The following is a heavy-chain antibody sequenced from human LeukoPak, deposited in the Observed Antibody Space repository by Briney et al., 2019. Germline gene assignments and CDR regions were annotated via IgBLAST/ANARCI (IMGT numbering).Heavy chain of an antibody. J-gene: IGHJ6*02. D-gene: IGHD3-22*01. CDR2: IYYSGST. CDR3: ARVYDSSGYYPYYYYGMDV. CDR1: GGSISSYY. Sequence: SETLSLTCTVSGGSISSYYWSWIRQPPGKGLEWIGYIYYSGSTNYNPSLKSRVTISIDTSKNQFSLKLSSVTAADTAVYYCARVYDSSGYYPYYYYGMDVWGQGTTVTVSS. V-gene: IGHV4-59*08.